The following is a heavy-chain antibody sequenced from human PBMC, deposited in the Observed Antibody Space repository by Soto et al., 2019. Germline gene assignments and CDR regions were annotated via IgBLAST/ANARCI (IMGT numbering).Heavy chain of an antibody. Sequence: PGESLKISCKGVGYSFTRYWIGWVRQMPGKGLEWVGIIYPGDLDTRYSPSFQGQVTISADTSISTAYLQWSSLKASDTAIYYCVRDALSGGNYYYGMDVWGHGTSVTVSS. CDR1: GYSFTRYW. CDR2: IYPGDLDT. CDR3: VRDALSGGNYYYGMDV. D-gene: IGHD6-25*01. J-gene: IGHJ6*02. V-gene: IGHV5-51*01.